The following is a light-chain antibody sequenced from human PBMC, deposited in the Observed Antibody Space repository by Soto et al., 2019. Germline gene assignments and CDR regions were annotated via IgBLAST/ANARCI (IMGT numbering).Light chain of an antibody. V-gene: IGKV1D-12*01. J-gene: IGKJ5*01. CDR1: QGISRS. CDR2: SAS. Sequence: DIQMTQSPSSVSASVGDRVTITCQASQGISRSLAWYQQKPGQAPKLLIYSASSLHSGVPSRFSGSGFGTDFTLTISSLQPEDFATYYCQQAYTCPITFGQGTRLEI. CDR3: QQAYTCPIT.